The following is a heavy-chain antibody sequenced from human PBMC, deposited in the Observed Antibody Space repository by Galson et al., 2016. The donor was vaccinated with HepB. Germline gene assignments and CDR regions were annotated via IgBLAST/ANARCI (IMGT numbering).Heavy chain of an antibody. D-gene: IGHD7-27*01. J-gene: IGHJ4*02. V-gene: IGHV6-1*01. CDR2: TFYRSNWQN. CDR3: ARSYLLGRGFGW. CDR1: GDSVSSNSAG. Sequence: CAISGDSVSSNSAGWYRIRQSPSRGLEWLGRTFYRSNWQNDYAESVKSRITINPDTSKNQFSLQLNSVTPEDTAVYYCARSYLLGRGFGWWGQGTLVTVSS.